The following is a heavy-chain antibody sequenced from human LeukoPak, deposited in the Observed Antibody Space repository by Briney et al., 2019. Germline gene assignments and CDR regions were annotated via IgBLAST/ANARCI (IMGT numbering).Heavy chain of an antibody. CDR1: GFTFSNYA. CDR2: ISSSGSTI. D-gene: IGHD3-16*02. Sequence: PGGSLRLSCAASGFTFSNYAMNWVRQTPGKGLEWVSYISSSGSTIYYADSVKGRFTISRDNAKNSLYLQMNSLRAEDTAVYYCARVNVGDLSALDYWGQGTLVTVSS. J-gene: IGHJ4*02. CDR3: ARVNVGDLSALDY. V-gene: IGHV3-48*04.